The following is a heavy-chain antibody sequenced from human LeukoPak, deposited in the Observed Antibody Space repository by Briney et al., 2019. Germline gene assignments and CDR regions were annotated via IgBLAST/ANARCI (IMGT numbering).Heavy chain of an antibody. CDR2: MDPTGSQK. J-gene: IGHJ4*02. Sequence: GGSLRLSCADSQFTFNGSCMNWVRQAQGKGLEWVANMDPTGSQKRYVDSVRGRFTISKDNPGASLYLDMHSLRAEDTAIYYCAIWTSGNYWGQGTLVTVSS. V-gene: IGHV3-7*01. D-gene: IGHD1-1*01. CDR3: AIWTSGNY. CDR1: QFTFNGSC.